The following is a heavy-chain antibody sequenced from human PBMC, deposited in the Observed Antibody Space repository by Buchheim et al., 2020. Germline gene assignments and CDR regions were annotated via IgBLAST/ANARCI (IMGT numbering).Heavy chain of an antibody. CDR2: INPSGDST. Sequence: QVQLVQSGAEVKKPGASVKVSCKASGYTFISHYIHWVRQAPGQGLEWMGIINPSGDSTNYAQKFQGRVTMTRETSTRTVSMELSSLRSEDTAVYYCARGVEATRNGFDIWGQGT. V-gene: IGHV1-46*01. CDR3: ARGVEATRNGFDI. D-gene: IGHD2-15*01. J-gene: IGHJ3*02. CDR1: GYTFISHY.